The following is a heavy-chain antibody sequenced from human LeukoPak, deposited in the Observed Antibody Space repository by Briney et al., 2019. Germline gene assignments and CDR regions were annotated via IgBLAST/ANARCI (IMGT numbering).Heavy chain of an antibody. CDR1: GGSISSGDYY. CDR2: IYYSGST. D-gene: IGHD3-22*01. J-gene: IGHJ4*02. V-gene: IGHV4-30-4*08. CDR3: ASTYYYDSSGYYQIDY. Sequence: TSETLSLTCTVSGGSISSGDYYWSWIRQPPGKGLEWLGYIYYSGSTYYNPSLKSRVTISVDTSKNQFSLKLTSVTAADTAVYYCASTYYYDSSGYYQIDYWGQGTLVTVSS.